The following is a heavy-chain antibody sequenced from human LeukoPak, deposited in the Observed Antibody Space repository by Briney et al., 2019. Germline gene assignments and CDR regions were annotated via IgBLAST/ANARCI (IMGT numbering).Heavy chain of an antibody. J-gene: IGHJ4*02. CDR1: GGSISSSSYY. CDR3: AGHGSGNYFDY. Sequence: SETLSLTCTVSGGSISSSSYYWGWIRQPPGKGLEWIGSIYYSGSTYYNPSLKSRVTISVDTSKNQFSLKLSSVTAADTAVYYCAGHGSGNYFDYWGQGTLVTVSS. CDR2: IYYSGST. V-gene: IGHV4-39*07. D-gene: IGHD3-10*01.